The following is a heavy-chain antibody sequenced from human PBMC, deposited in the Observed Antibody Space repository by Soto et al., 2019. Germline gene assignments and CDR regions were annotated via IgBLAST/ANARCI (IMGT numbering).Heavy chain of an antibody. CDR1: GFSLSRYG. V-gene: IGHV3-33*01. D-gene: IGHD5-18*01. J-gene: IGHJ5*02. CDR3: ARDVDTTSHLNWFDP. Sequence: PGGSLRLSCEVSGFSLSRYGMHWVRQATDKGLEWVAVIWYHVTTKNYADSVKGRFTISRDISKNTVYLQMDSLEVEDTAVYYCARDVDTTSHLNWFDPWGQGVMVTVS. CDR2: IWYHVTTK.